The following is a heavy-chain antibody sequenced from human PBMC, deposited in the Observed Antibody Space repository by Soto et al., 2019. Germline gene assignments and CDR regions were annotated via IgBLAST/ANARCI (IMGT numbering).Heavy chain of an antibody. V-gene: IGHV1-18*01. CDR1: GYTFTSYG. J-gene: IGHJ4*02. CDR3: ARDRPTSGKASFEC. Sequence: ASVKVSCKASGYTFTSYGISWVRQAAGQGLEWMGWISAYNGNTNYAQKLQGRVTMTTDTSTSTAYMELRSLRSDDTAVYYCARDRPTSGKASFECLGQRTLVIVSS. CDR2: ISAYNGNT.